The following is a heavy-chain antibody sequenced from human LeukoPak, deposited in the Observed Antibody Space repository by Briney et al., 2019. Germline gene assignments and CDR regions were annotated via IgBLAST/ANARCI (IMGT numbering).Heavy chain of an antibody. CDR1: GGSVSSGSYY. CDR3: ARDAVDAYSSAYYFDY. Sequence: SETLSFTCTVSGGSVSSGSYYWSWIRQPPGKGLEWIGYIYYSGSTNYNPSLKSRVTVSVDTSKNQFSLKLSSVTAADTAVYYWARDAVDAYSSAYYFDYWGQGTLVTVSS. D-gene: IGHD6-6*01. CDR2: IYYSGST. J-gene: IGHJ4*02. V-gene: IGHV4-61*01.